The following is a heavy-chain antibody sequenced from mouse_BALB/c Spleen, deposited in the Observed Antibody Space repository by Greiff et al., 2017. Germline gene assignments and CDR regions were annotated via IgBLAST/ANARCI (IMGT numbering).Heavy chain of an antibody. CDR1: GYTFTSYW. CDR2: INPSNGRT. Sequence: VQLQQPGAELVKPGASVKLSCKASGYTFTSYWMHWVKQRPGQGLEWIGEINPSNGRTNYNEKFKGKATFTADTSSNTAYMQLSSLTSEDSAVYYCARKEDWYFDVWGAGTTVTVSS. J-gene: IGHJ1*01. V-gene: IGHV1S81*02. CDR3: ARKEDWYFDV.